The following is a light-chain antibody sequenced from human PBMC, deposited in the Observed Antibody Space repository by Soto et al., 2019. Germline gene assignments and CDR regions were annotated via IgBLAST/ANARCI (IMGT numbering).Light chain of an antibody. Sequence: ELVMTQSPATLSVSPGERATLSCRASQSVTNNLAWYQQKPGQPPKLVLYGVSTRAAGIPARFNGSGSGTEFTLTISSLQSEDFAVYYCQQYNKWPPRYTFGQGTKLEIK. CDR1: QSVTNN. CDR2: GVS. V-gene: IGKV3D-15*01. J-gene: IGKJ2*01. CDR3: QQYNKWPPRYT.